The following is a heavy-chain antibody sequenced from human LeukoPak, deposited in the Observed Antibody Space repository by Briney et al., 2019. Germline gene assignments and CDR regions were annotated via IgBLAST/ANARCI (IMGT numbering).Heavy chain of an antibody. CDR3: ARDPDDFWSGYYPQYFQH. CDR2: ISAYNGNT. Sequence: ASVKVSCKASGYTFTSYGISWVRQAPGQGLEWMGWISAYNGNTNYAQKLQGRVTMTTDTSTSTAYMELRSLRSDDTAVYYCARDPDDFWSGYYPQYFQHWGQGTLVTVSS. D-gene: IGHD3-3*01. J-gene: IGHJ1*01. CDR1: GYTFTSYG. V-gene: IGHV1-18*01.